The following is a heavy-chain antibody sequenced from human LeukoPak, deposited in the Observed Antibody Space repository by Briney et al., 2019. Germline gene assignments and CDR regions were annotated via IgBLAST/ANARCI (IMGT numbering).Heavy chain of an antibody. CDR3: ARLRASAAFDI. D-gene: IGHD3-16*01. CDR1: GGSFSGYY. V-gene: IGHV4-59*01. Sequence: PSETLSLTCAVYGGSFSGYYWSWIRQPPGKGLEWIGYIYYSGSTNYNPSLKSRVTISVDTSKNQFSLKLSSVTAADTAVYYCARLRASAAFDIWGQGTMVTVSS. J-gene: IGHJ3*02. CDR2: IYYSGST.